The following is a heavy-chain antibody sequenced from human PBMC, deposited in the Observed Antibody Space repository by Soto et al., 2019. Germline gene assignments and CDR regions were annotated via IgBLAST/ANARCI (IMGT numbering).Heavy chain of an antibody. Sequence: ASVKVSCKASGYTFPNYGFSWVRQAPGQGLEWMGWISGYNGNTKYAEKFQGRVTMTTDTSTSTAHMELRSLRSDDTAVYYCAREGQAPYYYYGMDVWGQGTAVNVSS. CDR2: ISGYNGNT. V-gene: IGHV1-18*01. CDR1: GYTFPNYG. CDR3: AREGQAPYYYYGMDV. J-gene: IGHJ6*02.